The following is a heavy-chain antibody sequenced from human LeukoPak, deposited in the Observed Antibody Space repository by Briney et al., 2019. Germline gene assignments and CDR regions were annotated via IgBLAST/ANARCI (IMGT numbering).Heavy chain of an antibody. D-gene: IGHD2-2*01. CDR3: ALVVPAALGWFDP. CDR1: GYSFTSYW. V-gene: IGHV5-51*01. CDR2: IYPGDSDT. J-gene: IGHJ5*02. Sequence: GESLKISCKGSGYSFTSYWIGWVRQMPGKGLEWMGIIYPGDSDTRYSPSFQGQVTISADKSISTAYLQWSSLKASDTAMNYCALVVPAALGWFDPWGQGTLVTVSS.